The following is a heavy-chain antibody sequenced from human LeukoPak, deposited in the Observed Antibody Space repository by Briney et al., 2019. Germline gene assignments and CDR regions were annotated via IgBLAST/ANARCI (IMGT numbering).Heavy chain of an antibody. D-gene: IGHD4-17*01. J-gene: IGHJ5*02. Sequence: PGRSLRLSCTASGFTFGDYAMSWFRQAPGKGLEWVGFIRSKAYGGTTECAASVKGRFTISRDDSKSIAYLQMNSLKTEDTAVYYCTRANYGDYGLNWFDPWGQGTLVTVSS. V-gene: IGHV3-49*03. CDR2: IRSKAYGGTT. CDR1: GFTFGDYA. CDR3: TRANYGDYGLNWFDP.